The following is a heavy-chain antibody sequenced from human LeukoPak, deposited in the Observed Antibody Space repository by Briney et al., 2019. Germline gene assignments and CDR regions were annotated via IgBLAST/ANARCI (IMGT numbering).Heavy chain of an antibody. CDR1: GASISSYY. Sequence: SETLSLTCTVSGASISSYYYNWIRQTAGRGLEWIGRLYISGSTDYNPSLKSQVTISVDTSNNQFSLNLNSVTAADTAVYYCAKKYYDFWSGFDYFDSWGQGTLVTVSS. CDR3: AKKYYDFWSGFDYFDS. J-gene: IGHJ4*02. CDR2: LYISGST. V-gene: IGHV4-4*07. D-gene: IGHD3-3*01.